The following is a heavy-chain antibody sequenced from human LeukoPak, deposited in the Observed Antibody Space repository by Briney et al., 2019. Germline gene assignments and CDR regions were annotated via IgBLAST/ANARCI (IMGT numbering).Heavy chain of an antibody. V-gene: IGHV4-34*01. D-gene: IGHD2-15*01. J-gene: IGHJ5*02. Sequence: SETLSLTCAVYGGSFSGYYWSWIRQPPGKGLEWIGEISHSGSTNYNPSLKSRVTILLDTSKNQFSLKLRSVTAADTATYYCAGRVLGRPQGPGGQGTLVTVS. CDR2: ISHSGST. CDR1: GGSFSGYY. CDR3: AGRVLGRPQGP.